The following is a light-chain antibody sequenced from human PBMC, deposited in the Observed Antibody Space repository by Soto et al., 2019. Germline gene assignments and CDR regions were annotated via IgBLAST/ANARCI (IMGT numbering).Light chain of an antibody. CDR2: GAS. V-gene: IGKV3-20*01. J-gene: IGKJ1*01. CDR3: QQYGSSPRT. Sequence: EIVLTQSPGTLSLSPWERATLSCRASQSVSSIYLAWYQQKPGQAPSLLIYGASSRATGIPDMFSGSGSGTDFTLTISRREADDVAVYYCQQYGSSPRTFGQGTKVDIK. CDR1: QSVSSIY.